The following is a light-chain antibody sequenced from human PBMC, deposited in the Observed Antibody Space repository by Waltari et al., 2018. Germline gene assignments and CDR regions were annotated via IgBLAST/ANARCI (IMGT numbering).Light chain of an antibody. CDR3: QSYDSSLSGWV. V-gene: IGLV1-40*01. CDR2: GNN. Sequence: QSVLTQPPSVSGAPGQKVTIPCTGSSPNIGADYAVHWYQQLPGTAPKHLIYGNNNRPSGVPDRFSVSKSGTSASLAITGLQAEDEADYYCQSYDSSLSGWVFGGGTKLTVL. J-gene: IGLJ3*02. CDR1: SPNIGADYA.